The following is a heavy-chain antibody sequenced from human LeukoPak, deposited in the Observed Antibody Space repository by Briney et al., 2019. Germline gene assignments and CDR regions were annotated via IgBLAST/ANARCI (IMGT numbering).Heavy chain of an antibody. J-gene: IGHJ5*02. V-gene: IGHV4-30-2*01. D-gene: IGHD1-26*01. CDR1: GGSISSGGYY. CDR3: ASSSGIVGATTNWFDP. Sequence: PSQTLSLTCTVSGGSISSGGYYWSWIRQPPGKGLEWIGYIYHSGSTYYNPSPKSRVTISVDRSKNQFSLKLSSVTAADTAVYYCASSSGIVGATTNWFDPWGQGTLVTVSS. CDR2: IYHSGST.